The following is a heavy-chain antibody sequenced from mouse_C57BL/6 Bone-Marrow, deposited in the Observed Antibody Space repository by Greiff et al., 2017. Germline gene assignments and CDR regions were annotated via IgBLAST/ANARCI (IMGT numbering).Heavy chain of an antibody. CDR3: TTPRRLYYYGSSVFDY. V-gene: IGHV14-4*01. D-gene: IGHD1-1*01. J-gene: IGHJ2*01. CDR2: IDPENGDT. CDR1: GFNIKDDY. Sequence: EVNVVESGAELVRPGASVKLSCTASGFNIKDDYMHWVKQRPEQGLEWIGWIDPENGDTEYASKFQGKATITADTSSNTAYLQLSSLTSEDTAVYYCTTPRRLYYYGSSVFDYWGQGTTLTVSS.